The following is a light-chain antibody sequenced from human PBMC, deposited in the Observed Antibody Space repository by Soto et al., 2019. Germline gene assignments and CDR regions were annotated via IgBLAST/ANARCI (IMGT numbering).Light chain of an antibody. J-gene: IGKJ1*01. CDR3: QQYDVYSWT. V-gene: IGKV1-5*01. Sequence: DIQMTQSPSTLSASVEDRVTVTCRASQSISSWLAWYQQKPGKAPKLLIYDASSLESGVPSRFSGSGSGTEFTLTISSLQPEDFATYFCQQYDVYSWTFGQGTKVDIK. CDR1: QSISSW. CDR2: DAS.